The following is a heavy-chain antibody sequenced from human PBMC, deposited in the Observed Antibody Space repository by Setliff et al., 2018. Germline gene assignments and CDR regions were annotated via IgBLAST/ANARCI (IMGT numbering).Heavy chain of an antibody. V-gene: IGHV1-3*01. CDR3: ARGVDSSGFFSFDY. D-gene: IGHD3-22*01. CDR1: GYTFTSYA. J-gene: IGHJ4*02. CDR2: INAGNGNT. Sequence: ASVKVSCKASGYTFTSYAMHWVRQAPGQRLEWMGWINAGNGNTKYSQKFQGRVTITRDTYASTAYMELSRLRSEDTAVYYFARGVDSSGFFSFDYWGQGTLVTVSS.